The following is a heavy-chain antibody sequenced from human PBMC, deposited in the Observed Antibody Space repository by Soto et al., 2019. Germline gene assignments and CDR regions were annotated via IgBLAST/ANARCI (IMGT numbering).Heavy chain of an antibody. CDR1: GGTFSSYA. V-gene: IGHV1-69*01. D-gene: IGHD2-8*01. J-gene: IGHJ6*02. CDR2: IIPIFGTA. CDR3: ARKGGGGYCTNGVCTSSKSAKGYYYGMDV. Sequence: QVQLVQSGAEVKKPGSSVKVSCKASGGTFSSYAISWVRQAPGQGLEWMGGIIPIFGTANYAQKFQGRVTITADESTSTAYMELSSLRSEDTAVYYCARKGGGGYCTNGVCTSSKSAKGYYYGMDVWGQGTTVTVSS.